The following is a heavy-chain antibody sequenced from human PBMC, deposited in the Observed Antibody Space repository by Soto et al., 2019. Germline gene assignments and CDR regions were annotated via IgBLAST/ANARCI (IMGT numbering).Heavy chain of an antibody. D-gene: IGHD3-16*01. CDR2: IYYSGST. J-gene: IGHJ3*02. CDR3: AGDAGGRGNGAFDI. V-gene: IGHV4-59*01. CDR1: GGSISTYY. Sequence: QVQLQESGPGLVKPSETLSLTCTVSGGSISTYYWSWMRQPPGKGLEWIGYIYYSGSTNSNPSLKGRVTISEDTSKNQLSLKLSSVTDADTAVYFCAGDAGGRGNGAFDIGGHGKMVTVSS.